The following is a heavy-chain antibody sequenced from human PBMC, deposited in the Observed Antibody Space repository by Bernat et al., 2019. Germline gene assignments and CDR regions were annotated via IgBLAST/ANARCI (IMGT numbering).Heavy chain of an antibody. D-gene: IGHD4-17*01. Sequence: QVQLVESGGGVVQPGRSLRLSCAASGFTFSSYGMHWVRQAPGKGLEWVAVISYDGSNKYYADSVKGRFTISRDNSKNTLYLQMNSLRAEDTAVYYCARQQRGDYDYFDYWGQGTLVTVSS. CDR3: ARQQRGDYDYFDY. CDR2: ISYDGSNK. J-gene: IGHJ4*02. CDR1: GFTFSSYG. V-gene: IGHV3-30*03.